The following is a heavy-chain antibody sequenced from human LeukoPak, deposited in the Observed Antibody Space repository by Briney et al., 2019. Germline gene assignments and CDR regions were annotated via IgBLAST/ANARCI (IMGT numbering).Heavy chain of an antibody. D-gene: IGHD2-2*01. CDR2: ISAYNGNT. CDR3: ARNVWYCSSTSCYFDY. J-gene: IGHJ4*02. Sequence: ASVKVSCKASGYTFTSYGISWVRQAPGQGLEWMGWISAYNGNTNYAQKLQGRVTMTTDTSTSTAYMELRSLRSDDTAVYHCARNVWYCSSTSCYFDYWGQGTLVTVSS. CDR1: GYTFTSYG. V-gene: IGHV1-18*01.